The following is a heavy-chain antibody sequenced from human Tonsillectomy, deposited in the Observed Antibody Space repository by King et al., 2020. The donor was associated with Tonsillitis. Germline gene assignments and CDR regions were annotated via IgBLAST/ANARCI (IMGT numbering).Heavy chain of an antibody. Sequence: VQLVESGAEVKKPGASVKVSCKASGYTFTSYGISWVRQAPGQGLEWMGWISAYNGNTNYAQKLQGRVTMTTDTSTSTAYMELRSLRSDDTAVYYCAGVPPYYYDSSGYPNDYWGQGTLVTVSS. J-gene: IGHJ4*02. CDR1: GYTFTSYG. CDR3: AGVPPYYYDSSGYPNDY. CDR2: ISAYNGNT. D-gene: IGHD3-22*01. V-gene: IGHV1-18*01.